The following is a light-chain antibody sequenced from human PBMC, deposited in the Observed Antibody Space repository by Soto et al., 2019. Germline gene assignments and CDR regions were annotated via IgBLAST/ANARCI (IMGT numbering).Light chain of an antibody. J-gene: IGKJ1*01. Sequence: EVVLTRSPGTLSLSPGERATLSCRASQSVSRSDLAWYQQKPGQAPRLLIYGASSRATGIPDRFSGSGSGTDFTLTISRMEPEDFAVHNCQQSSSTPSWTFGHGTKVDIK. CDR2: GAS. CDR3: QQSSSTPSWT. V-gene: IGKV3-20*01. CDR1: QSVSRSD.